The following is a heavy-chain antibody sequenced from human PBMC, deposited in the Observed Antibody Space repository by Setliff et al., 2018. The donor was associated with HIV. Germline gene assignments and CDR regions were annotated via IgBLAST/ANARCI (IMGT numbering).Heavy chain of an antibody. Sequence: SVKVSCKASGGTFSSYPISWVRQAPGQGLEWVGSVIPVFGEPHYAQRFQGRVTITADRSSNTAYMEIMSLRSDDTATYYCGRGVLYGLSEYWGPGSLVTVSS. V-gene: IGHV1-69*13. CDR2: VIPVFGEP. J-gene: IGHJ4*02. D-gene: IGHD3-10*01. CDR1: GGTFSSYP. CDR3: GRGVLYGLSEY.